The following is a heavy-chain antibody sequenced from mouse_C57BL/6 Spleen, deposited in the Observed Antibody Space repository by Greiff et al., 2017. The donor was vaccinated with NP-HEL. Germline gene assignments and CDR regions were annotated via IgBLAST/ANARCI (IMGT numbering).Heavy chain of an antibody. J-gene: IGHJ4*01. V-gene: IGHV1-53*01. CDR2: INPSNGGT. D-gene: IGHD1-1*01. CDR1: GYTFTSYW. CDR3: ARRGYYGSSYDAMDY. Sequence: QVQLQQSGTELVKPGASVKLSCKASGYTFTSYWMHWVKQRPGQGLEWIGNINPSNGGTNYNEKFKSKGKLTVDKSSSTAYMQLSSLTSEDSAVYYCARRGYYGSSYDAMDYWGQGTSVTVSS.